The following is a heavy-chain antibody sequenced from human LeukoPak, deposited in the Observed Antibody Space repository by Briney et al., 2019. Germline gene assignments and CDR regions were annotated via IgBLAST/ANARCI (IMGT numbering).Heavy chain of an antibody. CDR2: IYYSGRT. CDR1: GGSVSSYY. Sequence: SETLSLTCTVSGGSVSSYYWSWIRQPPGKGLEWIGYIYYSGRTNYNPSLKSRVTISVDTSKNQFSLKLSSVTAADTAVYYCARDYGDYVVDYWGQGTLVTVSS. CDR3: ARDYGDYVVDY. D-gene: IGHD4-17*01. J-gene: IGHJ4*02. V-gene: IGHV4-59*02.